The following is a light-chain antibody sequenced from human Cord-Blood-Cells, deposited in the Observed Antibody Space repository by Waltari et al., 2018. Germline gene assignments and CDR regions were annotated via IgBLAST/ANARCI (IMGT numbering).Light chain of an antibody. V-gene: IGKV3-15*01. CDR2: GAS. Sequence: IVMTHCPGTLSVSPGERATLSCRASQSVSSNLAWYQQKPGQDTRLLLYGASTRATGIPARFSGSGSETEFTLTISSLQSEDFAVYYCQQYNNWPPFTCRPGIKVYIK. CDR1: QSVSSN. J-gene: IGKJ3*01. CDR3: QQYNNWPPFT.